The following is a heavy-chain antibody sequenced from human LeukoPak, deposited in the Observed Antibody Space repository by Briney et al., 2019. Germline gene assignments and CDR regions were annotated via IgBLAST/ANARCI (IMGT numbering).Heavy chain of an antibody. Sequence: PGGSLRLSCAASGFTFSAYIMNWVRQAPGKGLEWVSYISSSSSTIYYADSVKGRFTISRDNAKNSLYLQMNSLRAEDTAVYYCARDPGSSWYDYWGQGALVTVSS. V-gene: IGHV3-48*01. CDR2: ISSSSSTI. CDR3: ARDPGSSWYDY. J-gene: IGHJ4*02. D-gene: IGHD6-13*01. CDR1: GFTFSAYI.